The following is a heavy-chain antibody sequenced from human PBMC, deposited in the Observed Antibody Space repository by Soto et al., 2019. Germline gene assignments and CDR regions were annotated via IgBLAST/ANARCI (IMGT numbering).Heavy chain of an antibody. CDR1: GFTSSDYY. J-gene: IGHJ4*02. V-gene: IGHV3-11*06. D-gene: IGHD3-22*01. Sequence: LRLSCAASGFTSSDYYMSWIRQAPGKGLEWVSYISSSSSYTNYADSVKGRFTISRDNAKNSLYLQMNSLRAEDTAVYYCARPRVPYDSSGYYSGWGQGTLVTVSS. CDR2: ISSSSSYT. CDR3: ARPRVPYDSSGYYSG.